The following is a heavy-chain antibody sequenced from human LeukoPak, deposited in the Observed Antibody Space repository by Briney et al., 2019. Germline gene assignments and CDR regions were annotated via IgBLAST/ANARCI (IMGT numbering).Heavy chain of an antibody. J-gene: IGHJ4*02. Sequence: GGSLRLSCAASGFTFSRNWMTWVRQAPGKGLQWVASIKEDGSEKYYVDSVKGRFTISRDNVQNSLFLQMNSLRIEDTAMYYCARDQPRITNDFWGQGTLVTVSS. CDR3: ARDQPRITNDF. D-gene: IGHD1-14*01. CDR1: GFTFSRNW. CDR2: IKEDGSEK. V-gene: IGHV3-7*01.